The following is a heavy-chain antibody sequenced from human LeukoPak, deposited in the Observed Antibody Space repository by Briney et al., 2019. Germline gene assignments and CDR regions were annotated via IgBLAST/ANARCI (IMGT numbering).Heavy chain of an antibody. CDR2: ISSSGSTI. J-gene: IGHJ4*02. V-gene: IGHV3-48*03. Sequence: GGSLRLSCAASEFTFSSYEMNWVRQAPGKGLEWVSYISSSGSTIYYADSVKGRFTISRDNAKNSLYLQTNSLRAEDTAVYYCARESGSAGDFDYWGQGTLVTVSS. CDR1: EFTFSSYE. D-gene: IGHD1-26*01. CDR3: ARESGSAGDFDY.